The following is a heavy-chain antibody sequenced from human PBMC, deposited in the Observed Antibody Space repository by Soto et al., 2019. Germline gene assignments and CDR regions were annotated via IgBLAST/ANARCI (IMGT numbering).Heavy chain of an antibody. J-gene: IGHJ3*02. CDR1: GFTFDDYA. Sequence: EVQLVESGGGLVQPGRSLRLSCAASGFTFDDYAMHWVRQAPGKGLEWVSGMSWNSGSIGYADSVKGRFTISRDNAKNSLYLQMNSLGAEDTALYYCAKDMGTYYDFWSGYGGGAFDIWGQGTMVTVSS. CDR3: AKDMGTYYDFWSGYGGGAFDI. V-gene: IGHV3-9*01. CDR2: MSWNSGSI. D-gene: IGHD3-3*01.